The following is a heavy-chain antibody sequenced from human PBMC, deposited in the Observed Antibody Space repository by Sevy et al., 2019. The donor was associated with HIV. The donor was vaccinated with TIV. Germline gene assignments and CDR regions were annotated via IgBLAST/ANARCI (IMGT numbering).Heavy chain of an antibody. D-gene: IGHD5-12*01. CDR3: VAANTWLDY. CDR2: VNSDGSST. Sequence: GGSLSLSCAASGFTFSSYWMHWVRQAPGKGPVWVSGVNSDGSSTNYADSVKGRFTMSRDSAKNTLYLQMNSLRAEDTAVYFCVAANTWLDYWGQGTLVTVSS. CDR1: GFTFSSYW. V-gene: IGHV3-74*01. J-gene: IGHJ4*02.